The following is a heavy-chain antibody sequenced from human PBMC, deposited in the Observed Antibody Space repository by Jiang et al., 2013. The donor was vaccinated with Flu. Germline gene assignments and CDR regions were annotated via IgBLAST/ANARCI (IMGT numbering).Heavy chain of an antibody. V-gene: IGHV3-33*01. CDR3: ARNYYDSSGYNYDAFDI. D-gene: IGHD3-22*01. CDR2: IWYDGSNK. CDR1: GFTFSTYG. Sequence: VESGGGVVQPGRSLRLSCAASGFTFSTYGMHWVRHTPGKGLEWVAVIWYDGSNKYYADSVKGRFTISRDNSKNTLYLQMNSLRAEDTAVYYCARNYYDSSGYNYDAFDIWGQGTMVTVSS. J-gene: IGHJ3*02.